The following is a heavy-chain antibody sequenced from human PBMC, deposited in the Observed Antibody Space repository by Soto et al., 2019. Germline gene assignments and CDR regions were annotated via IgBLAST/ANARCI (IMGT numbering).Heavy chain of an antibody. CDR3: AREGITMVRGGVYYYYGMDV. Sequence: EVQLVESGGGLVQPGGSLRLSCAASGFTFSSYWMSWVRQAPGKGLEWVANIKQDGSEKYYVDSVKGRFTISRDNAKNSLYLQMNSLRAEDTAVYYCAREGITMVRGGVYYYYGMDVWGQGTTVTVSS. CDR1: GFTFSSYW. J-gene: IGHJ6*02. V-gene: IGHV3-7*01. D-gene: IGHD3-10*01. CDR2: IKQDGSEK.